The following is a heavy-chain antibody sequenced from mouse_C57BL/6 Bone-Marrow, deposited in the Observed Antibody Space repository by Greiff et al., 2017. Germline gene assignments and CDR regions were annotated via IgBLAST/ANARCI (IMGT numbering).Heavy chain of an antibody. V-gene: IGHV1-26*01. Sequence: VQLQQSGPELVKPGASVKISCKASGYTFTDYYMNWVKQSHGKSLEWIGDINPNNGGTSYNQKFKGKATLTVAKSSSTAYMELRSLTSEDSAVYYCARRFAYWGQGILVTVSA. J-gene: IGHJ3*01. CDR1: GYTFTDYY. CDR2: INPNNGGT. CDR3: ARRFAY.